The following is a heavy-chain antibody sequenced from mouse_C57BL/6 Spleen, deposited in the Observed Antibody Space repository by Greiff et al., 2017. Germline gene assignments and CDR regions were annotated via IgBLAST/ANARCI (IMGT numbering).Heavy chain of an antibody. CDR3: GRGAYYYGSRHFDY. J-gene: IGHJ2*02. D-gene: IGHD1-1*01. Sequence: VQLQQSGAELVKPGASVKLSCKASGFTFTSYWMHWVKQRPGRGLEWIGRIDTNSGGTKYNETFKSKATLTVDNTSSTAYMQLSSLTSEDSADYYCGRGAYYYGSRHFDYWGQGTSLTVSS. CDR2: IDTNSGGT. V-gene: IGHV1-72*01. CDR1: GFTFTSYW.